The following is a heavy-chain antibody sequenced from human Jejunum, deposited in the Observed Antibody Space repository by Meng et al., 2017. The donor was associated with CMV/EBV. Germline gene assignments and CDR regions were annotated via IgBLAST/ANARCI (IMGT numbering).Heavy chain of an antibody. CDR2: IYNSEST. CDR3: ARDLHGMGCYFDY. Sequence: TVSGGSISHYYWSWIRQPPGKGLELIGHIYNSESTNYNPSLKSRVTISMDTSKSQFSLNLRSVTAADTAIYYCARDLHGMGCYFDYWGQGTLVTVSS. CDR1: GGSISHYY. J-gene: IGHJ4*02. D-gene: IGHD3-16*01. V-gene: IGHV4-59*01.